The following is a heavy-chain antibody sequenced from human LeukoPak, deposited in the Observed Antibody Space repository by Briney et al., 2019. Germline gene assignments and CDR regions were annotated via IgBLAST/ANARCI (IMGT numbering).Heavy chain of an antibody. CDR2: ISSSSSYT. Sequence: GGSLRLSCAASGLTLSSYSMNWVRQAPGKGLEWVSSISSSSSYTYHADSVKGRFTISRDNAKSSLYLQMNSLRAEDTAVYYCARGDGGYCTNGVCSTFDYWGQGTLVTVSS. CDR3: ARGDGGYCTNGVCSTFDY. D-gene: IGHD2-8*01. V-gene: IGHV3-21*01. J-gene: IGHJ4*02. CDR1: GLTLSSYS.